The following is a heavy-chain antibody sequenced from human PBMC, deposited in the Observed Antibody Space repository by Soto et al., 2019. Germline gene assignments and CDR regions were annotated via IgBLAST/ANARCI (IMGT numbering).Heavy chain of an antibody. CDR3: ARYLYSSSWYGVDY. J-gene: IGHJ4*02. CDR2: IWYDGSNK. Sequence: QVQLVESGGGVVQPGRSLRLSCAASGFTFSSYGMHWVRQAPGKGLEWVAVIWYDGSNKYYADSVKGRFTISRDNSKNTLYLQMNSLRAEDTAVYYCARYLYSSSWYGVDYWGQGTLVTVSS. V-gene: IGHV3-33*01. D-gene: IGHD6-13*01. CDR1: GFTFSSYG.